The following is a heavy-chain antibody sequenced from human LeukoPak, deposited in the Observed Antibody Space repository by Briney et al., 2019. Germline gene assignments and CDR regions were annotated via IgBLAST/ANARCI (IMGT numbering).Heavy chain of an antibody. CDR1: GGSISSYY. D-gene: IGHD6-6*01. CDR3: ARGGKIAALDY. J-gene: IGHJ4*02. V-gene: IGHV4-59*08. Sequence: SSETLSLTCTVSGGSISSYYWSWIRQPPGKGLECIGYIHYSGSTNYEPSLKSRVTISVDTSKNQFSLKLSSVTAADTAVYYCARGGKIAALDYWGQGTLVTVSS. CDR2: IHYSGST.